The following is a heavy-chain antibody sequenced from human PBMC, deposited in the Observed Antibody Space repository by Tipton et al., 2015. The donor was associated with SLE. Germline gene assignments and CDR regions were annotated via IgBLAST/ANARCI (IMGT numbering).Heavy chain of an antibody. J-gene: IGHJ4*02. CDR2: IKEDGSDK. Sequence: SLRLSCAASGLPFRNFWMSWVRQAPGKGLEWVANIKEDGSDKNYVDSVRGRFTISRDNAKDSMFLQMNNLRGEDTAQYYCAREISSGAFDYWGRVILFTVSS. V-gene: IGHV3-7*01. CDR3: AREISSGAFDY. D-gene: IGHD2-8*02. CDR1: GLPFRNFW.